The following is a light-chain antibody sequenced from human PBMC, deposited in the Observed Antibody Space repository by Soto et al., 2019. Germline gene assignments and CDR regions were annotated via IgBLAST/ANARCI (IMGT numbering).Light chain of an antibody. J-gene: IGLJ2*01. V-gene: IGLV2-14*01. CDR1: SSDVGDYKY. Sequence: QSALTQPASVSGSPGQSITISCTGTSSDVGDYKYVSWYQQHPGKAPKLMIYDVSNRPSGVSNRFSGSKSGNTASLTISGLQAEDEADYYCSSYTSSSTLVVFGVGTQLTVL. CDR2: DVS. CDR3: SSYTSSSTLVV.